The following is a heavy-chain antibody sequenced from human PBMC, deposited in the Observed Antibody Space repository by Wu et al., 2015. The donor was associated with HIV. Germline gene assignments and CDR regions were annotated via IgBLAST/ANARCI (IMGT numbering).Heavy chain of an antibody. D-gene: IGHD6-19*01. CDR2: INPLFGTT. CDR1: GYPFTAYY. J-gene: IGHJ6*02. V-gene: IGHV1-2*02. CDR3: ARNTASVATSLYSLGV. Sequence: QVQLVQSGAEVKKPGASVKVSCKASGYPFTAYYMHWVRQAPGQGLEWMGGINPLFGTTKYAQKFQGRVTLTTDEAKTIVYMELSSLRPEDTAVYYCARNTASVATSLYSLGVWGQGTTVTVSS.